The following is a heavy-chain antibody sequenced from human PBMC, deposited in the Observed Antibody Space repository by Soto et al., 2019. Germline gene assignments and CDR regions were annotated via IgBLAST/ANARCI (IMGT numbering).Heavy chain of an antibody. CDR3: AAHWASTRCSARDTFNI. CDR2: IGTAGDT. CDR1: GFAFSSYD. D-gene: IGHD2-2*01. J-gene: IGHJ3*02. Sequence: PGGSLRLSCAASGFAFSSYDMHWVRQAPGKGLEWVSVIGTAGDTYYSGSVQGRFTISRENAKNSLYLQMNSLGAEDTAVYYCAAHWASTRCSARDTFNIWGQVKMVTVSS. V-gene: IGHV3-13*01.